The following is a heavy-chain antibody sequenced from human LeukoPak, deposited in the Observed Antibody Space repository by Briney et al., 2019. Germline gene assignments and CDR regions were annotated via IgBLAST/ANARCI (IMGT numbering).Heavy chain of an antibody. CDR1: GFTFSSYE. D-gene: IGHD3-22*01. Sequence: GGSLRLSCAASGFTFSSYEMNWVRQAPGKGLEWVSYISSSGTTIYYADPVKGRFTISRDNAKNSLYLQMNSLRAEDTAVYYCARAHGRGYAFDIWGQGTMVTVSS. J-gene: IGHJ3*02. CDR3: ARAHGRGYAFDI. V-gene: IGHV3-48*03. CDR2: ISSSGTTI.